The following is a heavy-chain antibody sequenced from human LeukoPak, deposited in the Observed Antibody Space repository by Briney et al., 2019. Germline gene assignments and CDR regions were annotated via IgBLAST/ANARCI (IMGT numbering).Heavy chain of an antibody. CDR3: AKEQAVAADY. CDR2: ISYDGSNK. V-gene: IGHV3-30*18. J-gene: IGHJ4*02. CDR1: GFTFSSYG. D-gene: IGHD6-19*01. Sequence: PGRSLRLSCAASGFTFSSYGMHWVRQAPGKGLEWVAVISYDGSNKYYADSVKGRFTISRDNSKNTLHLQMNSLRAEDTAVYYCAKEQAVAADYWGQGTLVTVSS.